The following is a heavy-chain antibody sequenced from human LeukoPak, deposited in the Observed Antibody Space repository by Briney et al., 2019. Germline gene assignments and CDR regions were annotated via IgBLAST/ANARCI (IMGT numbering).Heavy chain of an antibody. V-gene: IGHV1-46*01. Sequence: ASVKVSCKASGYTFTSYYMHWVRQAPGQGLEWMGIINPSGGSTSYAQKFQGRVTMTRDTSTSTVYMVLSSLRSEDTAVYYCARADYGDYDASPFDYWGQGTLVTVSS. J-gene: IGHJ4*02. D-gene: IGHD4-17*01. CDR1: GYTFTSYY. CDR2: INPSGGST. CDR3: ARADYGDYDASPFDY.